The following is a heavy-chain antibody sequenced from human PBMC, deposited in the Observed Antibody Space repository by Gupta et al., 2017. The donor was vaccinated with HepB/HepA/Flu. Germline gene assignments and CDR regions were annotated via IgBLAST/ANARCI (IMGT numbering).Heavy chain of an antibody. Sequence: QVQLVESGGGVVQPGRSLRLSCAASGFTFSGYAMHWVRQAPGKGLEWVAVISYDGSNKDYADSVKGRFTISRDKSKNTLYLQMNSLSAEDTAVYYCAKGYSGYNMDVWGQGTTVTVSS. CDR1: GFTFSGYA. V-gene: IGHV3-30*18. D-gene: IGHD5-12*01. CDR2: ISYDGSNK. J-gene: IGHJ6*02. CDR3: AKGYSGYNMDV.